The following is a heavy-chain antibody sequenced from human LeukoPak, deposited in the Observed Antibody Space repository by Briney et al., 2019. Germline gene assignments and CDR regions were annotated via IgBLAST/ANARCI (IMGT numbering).Heavy chain of an antibody. D-gene: IGHD2-21*01. Sequence: PGGSLRLSSVASGFTFNDYSVNWVRQAPGKGLEWVSSISGSGSYIYHADSVKGRFTISRDNTKNSLYLQVNSLRAEDTAVYYCARAPVAGPSLIDYWGQGTLVTVSS. CDR1: GFTFNDYS. CDR3: ARAPVAGPSLIDY. CDR2: ISGSGSYI. V-gene: IGHV3-21*01. J-gene: IGHJ4*02.